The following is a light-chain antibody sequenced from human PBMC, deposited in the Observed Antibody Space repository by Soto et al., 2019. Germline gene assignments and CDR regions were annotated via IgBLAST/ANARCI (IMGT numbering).Light chain of an antibody. J-gene: IGKJ4*01. CDR3: QQSYSTPLT. V-gene: IGKV1-39*01. CDR2: AAS. Sequence: DIQMTQSPSSLSAAVGDTVTITCRASQRIRRYVNWYQQKPGKAPKVLIFAASSLESGVPSRFSGSGSGTDFTLTISSLQPEDFATYYCQQSYSTPLTFGGGTKVEI. CDR1: QRIRRY.